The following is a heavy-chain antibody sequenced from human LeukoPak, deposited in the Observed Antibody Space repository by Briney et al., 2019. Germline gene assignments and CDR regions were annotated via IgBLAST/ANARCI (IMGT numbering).Heavy chain of an antibody. CDR2: IHYRGTT. CDR3: ARDEHGDFQGFDY. J-gene: IGHJ4*02. Sequence: SETLSLTCTVSGGSISSSNYYWNWIRQSPGKGLEWLGNIHYRGTTNYNPSLKSRVTLSLDTSKSQFALKTTSVIAADTAVYYCARDEHGDFQGFDYWGQGTRVTVSS. D-gene: IGHD4-17*01. CDR1: GGSISSSNYY. V-gene: IGHV4-61*01.